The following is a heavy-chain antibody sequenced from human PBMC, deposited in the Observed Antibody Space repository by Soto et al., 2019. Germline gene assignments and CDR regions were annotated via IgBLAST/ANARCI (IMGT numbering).Heavy chain of an antibody. V-gene: IGHV4-4*07. Sequence: PSETLSLTCTVSGGSISSYYWSWIRQPAGKGLEWIGRIYTSGSTNYNPPLKSRVTMSVDTSKNQFSLKLSSVTAADTAVYYCARGLRAYSSSWYYGWFDPWGQGTLVTVSS. CDR3: ARGLRAYSSSWYYGWFDP. CDR1: GGSISSYY. D-gene: IGHD6-13*01. J-gene: IGHJ5*02. CDR2: IYTSGST.